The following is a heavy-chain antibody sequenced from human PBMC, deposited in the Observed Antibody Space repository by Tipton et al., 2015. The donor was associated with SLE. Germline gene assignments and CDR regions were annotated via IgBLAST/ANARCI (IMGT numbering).Heavy chain of an antibody. CDR1: GGTFSSYT. Sequence: QSGAEVKKPGSSVKASCKASGGTFSSYTINWVRQAPGQGLEWMGGIIPIFGTANYAQKFQDRVTITTDESTSTAYMELSSLRSEDTAVYYCARGWTEVGATPSPYVYWGQGTLVTVSS. V-gene: IGHV1-69*05. D-gene: IGHD1-26*01. CDR3: ARGWTEVGATPSPYVY. CDR2: IIPIFGTA. J-gene: IGHJ4*02.